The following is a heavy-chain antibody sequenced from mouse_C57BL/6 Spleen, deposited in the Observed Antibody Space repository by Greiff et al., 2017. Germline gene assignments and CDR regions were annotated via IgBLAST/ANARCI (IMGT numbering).Heavy chain of an antibody. J-gene: IGHJ4*01. CDR3: VRHGDWDSYYYAMDY. Sequence: EVKLVESGGGLVQPKGSLKLSCAASGFSFNTYAMNWVRQAPGKGLEWVARIRSKSNNYATYYADSVKDRFTISRDDSESMLYLQMNNLKTEDTAMYYCVRHGDWDSYYYAMDYWGQGTSVTVSS. CDR2: IRSKSNNYAT. CDR1: GFSFNTYA. D-gene: IGHD4-1*01. V-gene: IGHV10-1*01.